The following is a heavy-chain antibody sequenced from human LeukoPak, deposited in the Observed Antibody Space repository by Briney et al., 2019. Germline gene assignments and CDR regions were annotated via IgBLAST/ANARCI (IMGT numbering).Heavy chain of an antibody. V-gene: IGHV4-34*01. CDR2: INHSGST. CDR3: ARGIPDYGGNGELDY. D-gene: IGHD4-23*01. J-gene: IGHJ4*02. Sequence: SETLSLTCDVYGGSFSGYYWSWIRQPPGKGLEWIGEINHSGSTNYNPSLKSRVTISVDTSKNQFSLKLSSVTAADTAVYYCARGIPDYGGNGELDYWGQGTLVTVSS. CDR1: GGSFSGYY.